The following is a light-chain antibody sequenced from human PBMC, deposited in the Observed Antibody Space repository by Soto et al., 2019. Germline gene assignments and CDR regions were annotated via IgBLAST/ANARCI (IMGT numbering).Light chain of an antibody. Sequence: QTVVTQPPSASGTPGQRVTISCSGSSSNIGSNTVNWYQQLPGTAPKLLIYSNNQRPSGVPDRFSGSKSGTSASLAISELQSEDEADYYCAAWDDSLNGHVVFGGGTKLTVL. CDR2: SNN. CDR3: AAWDDSLNGHVV. V-gene: IGLV1-44*01. J-gene: IGLJ2*01. CDR1: SSNIGSNT.